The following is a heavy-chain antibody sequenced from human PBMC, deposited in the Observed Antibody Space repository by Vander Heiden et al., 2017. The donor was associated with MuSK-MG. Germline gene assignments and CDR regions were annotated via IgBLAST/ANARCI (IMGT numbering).Heavy chain of an antibody. V-gene: IGHV3-30-3*01. CDR2: ISYDGSDN. CDR1: GYTLRRYA. D-gene: IGHD6-19*01. Sequence: QVQLLESGRAVAQAWRSLSLPCSASGYTLRRYALHWVRPAPGKGLEWVAYISYDGSDNDYSYPVKGRFTIARDKSKNTRYLKMQSMRAEDTAVYDDACGTVRSSGQGNWGQGTLVTVSS. J-gene: IGHJ4*02. CDR3: ACGTVRSSGQGN.